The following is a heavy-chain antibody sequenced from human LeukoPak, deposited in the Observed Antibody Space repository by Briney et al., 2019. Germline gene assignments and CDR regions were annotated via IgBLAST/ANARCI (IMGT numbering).Heavy chain of an antibody. CDR3: ATGYYDILTGYGD. CDR1: GYTLTELS. CDR2: FDPEDGET. J-gene: IGHJ4*02. Sequence: ASVKVSCKVSGYTLTELSMHWVRQAPGKGLEWMGGFDPEDGETIYARKFQGRVTVTEDTSTDTAYMELSSLRSEDTAVYYCATGYYDILTGYGDWGQGTLVTVSS. D-gene: IGHD3-9*01. V-gene: IGHV1-24*01.